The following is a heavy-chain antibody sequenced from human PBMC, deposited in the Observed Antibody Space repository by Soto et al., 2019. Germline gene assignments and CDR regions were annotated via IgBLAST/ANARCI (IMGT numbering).Heavy chain of an antibody. V-gene: IGHV4-30-4*01. J-gene: IGHJ2*01. Sequence: PSETLSLTCTVSGGSISSCDYYWSWIRHPPGKGLEWIGYIYYSGSTYYNPSLKSRVTISVDTSKNQFSLKLSSVTAADTAVYYCARANGVGYNYWYFDLWGRGTLVTVS. CDR2: IYYSGST. CDR1: GGSISSCDYY. CDR3: ARANGVGYNYWYFDL. D-gene: IGHD2-8*01.